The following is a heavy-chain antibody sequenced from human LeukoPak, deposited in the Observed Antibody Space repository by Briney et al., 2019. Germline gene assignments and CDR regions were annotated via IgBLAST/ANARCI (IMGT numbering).Heavy chain of an antibody. CDR3: ARRYCSSTSCYIGDNWFDP. J-gene: IGHJ5*02. V-gene: IGHV1-2*02. CDR1: GYTFTAYY. D-gene: IGHD2-2*02. CDR2: INPNSGGT. Sequence: ASVKVSCKASGYTFTAYYMHWVRQAPRQGLEWMGWINPNSGGTNYEQKFQGRVTMTRDTSVSTAYMELSRLTSDDTAVYYCARRYCSSTSCYIGDNWFDPWGQGTLVTVSS.